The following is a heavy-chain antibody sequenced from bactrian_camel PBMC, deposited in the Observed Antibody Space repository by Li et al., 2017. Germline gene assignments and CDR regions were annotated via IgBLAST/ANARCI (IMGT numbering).Heavy chain of an antibody. CDR3: AAEATNLDYGLGTFGDYNY. CDR2: IDADGIT. J-gene: IGHJ4*01. CDR1: AYAYRSVC. Sequence: VQLVESGGGSVSAGGSLRLSCAASAYAYRSVCMGWFRQAPGSEREGVAAIDADGITTYADSMKGRFTISKDNAKNTLYLQMNKVKPEDTAMYYCAAEATNLDYGLGTFGDYNYWGQGTQVTVS. D-gene: IGHD5*01. V-gene: IGHV3S26*01.